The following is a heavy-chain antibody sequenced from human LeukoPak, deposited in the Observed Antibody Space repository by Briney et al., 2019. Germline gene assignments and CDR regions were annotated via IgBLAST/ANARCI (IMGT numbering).Heavy chain of an antibody. CDR3: AKDEWYSSGWYLDY. D-gene: IGHD6-19*01. CDR1: GFTFSSCG. V-gene: IGHV3-30*02. CDR2: IRSDGSTK. Sequence: GESLRLSCAASGFTFSSCGMHWVRQTPGKGLEWVAFIRSDGSTKYYADSVKGRFTISRDNSRNTLYLQMNSLRAEDTAVYFCAKDEWYSSGWYLDYWGQGTLVTVSS. J-gene: IGHJ4*02.